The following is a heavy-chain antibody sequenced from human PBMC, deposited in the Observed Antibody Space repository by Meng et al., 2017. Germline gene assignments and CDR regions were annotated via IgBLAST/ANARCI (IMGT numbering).Heavy chain of an antibody. D-gene: IGHD3-10*01. V-gene: IGHV1-8*01. Sequence: ASVKVSCKASGYTFTSYDINWVRQATGQGLEWMGWMNPNSGNTGYAQKFQGRVTMTRNTSISTAYMELSSLRSEDTAVYYCARSVEVRGVIITPNSYYYYYGMDVWGQRTTVTVSS. CDR3: ARSVEVRGVIITPNSYYYYYGMDV. J-gene: IGHJ6*02. CDR2: MNPNSGNT. CDR1: GYTFTSYD.